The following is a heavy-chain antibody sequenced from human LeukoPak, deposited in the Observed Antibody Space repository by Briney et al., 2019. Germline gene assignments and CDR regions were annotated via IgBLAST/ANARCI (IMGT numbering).Heavy chain of an antibody. CDR2: ISSSGSTI. V-gene: IGHV3-48*03. CDR1: GFTFSSYE. CDR3: ARKGHSGSYFD. D-gene: IGHD1-26*01. J-gene: IGHJ4*02. Sequence: TGGSLRLSCAASGFTFSSYEMNWVRQAPGKGLEWVSYISSSGSTIYYADSVKGRFTVSRDNAKNSLYLQMNSLRAEDTAVYHCARKGHSGSYFDWGQGTLVTVSS.